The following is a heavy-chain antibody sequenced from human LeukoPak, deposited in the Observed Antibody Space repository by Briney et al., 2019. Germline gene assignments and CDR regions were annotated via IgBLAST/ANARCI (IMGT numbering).Heavy chain of an antibody. V-gene: IGHV3-48*04. CDR2: ISSSSSTI. CDR1: GFTFSSYS. D-gene: IGHD3-22*01. Sequence: GGSLRLSCAASGFTFSSYSMNWVRQAPENGLEWVSYISSSSSTIYYADSVKGRFTISRDNAKNSLYLQMNSLRAEDTAVYYCARDRSSGYYYVPDYWGQGTLVTVSS. CDR3: ARDRSSGYYYVPDY. J-gene: IGHJ4*02.